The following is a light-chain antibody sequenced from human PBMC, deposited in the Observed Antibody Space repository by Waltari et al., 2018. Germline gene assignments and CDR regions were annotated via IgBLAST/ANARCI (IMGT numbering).Light chain of an antibody. CDR3: QQSYSTPRK. V-gene: IGKV1-39*01. Sequence: DIQMTQSPSSLSASVGDRVTITCRASQNIRRYLSWYQQKPGKAPKLLISAALHLQSGAPSMLRGSGSGTDFTLTINSLQPEDFATYYCQQSYSTPRKCGQGTKVENK. J-gene: IGKJ1*01. CDR1: QNIRRY. CDR2: AAL.